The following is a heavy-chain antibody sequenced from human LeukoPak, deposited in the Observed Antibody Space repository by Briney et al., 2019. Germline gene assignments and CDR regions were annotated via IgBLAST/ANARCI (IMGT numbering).Heavy chain of an antibody. V-gene: IGHV3-7*04. Sequence: LAGGSLRLSCAASGSTFSSYWMSWVRQAPGKGLEWVANIKQDGSEKYYVDSVKGRFTISRDNAKNSLYLQMNSLRAEDTAVYYCARAGSGWYYFDYWGQGTPVTVSS. CDR3: ARAGSGWYYFDY. D-gene: IGHD6-19*01. CDR1: GSTFSSYW. CDR2: IKQDGSEK. J-gene: IGHJ4*02.